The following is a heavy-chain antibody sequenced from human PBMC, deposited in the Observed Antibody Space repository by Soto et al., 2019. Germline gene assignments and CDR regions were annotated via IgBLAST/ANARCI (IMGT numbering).Heavy chain of an antibody. CDR2: IDPSDSYT. CDR1: GYSFTSYW. V-gene: IGHV5-10-1*01. Sequence: PGESLKIACNGSGYSFTSYWISWVRQMPGKGLEWMGRIDPSDSYTNYSPSFQGHVTISADKSISTAYLQWSSLKASDTAMYYCARAPHTGLDYYYYYGMDVWGQGTTVTVS. CDR3: ARAPHTGLDYYYYYGMDV. J-gene: IGHJ6*02.